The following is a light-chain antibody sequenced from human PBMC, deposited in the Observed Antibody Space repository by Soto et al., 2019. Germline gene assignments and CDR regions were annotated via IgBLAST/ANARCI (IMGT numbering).Light chain of an antibody. J-gene: IGKJ2*01. V-gene: IGKV3-15*01. Sequence: EVVLTQSPATLSVSPGDRATLSCRASQSVSRNLAWYQQKPGQAPRLLIYGASTRATGVPARFSGSGSATEFTLYISRLQSEDVSVYYCQPYGYWPPEPFGQWTKMEI. CDR1: QSVSRN. CDR2: GAS. CDR3: QPYGYWPPEP.